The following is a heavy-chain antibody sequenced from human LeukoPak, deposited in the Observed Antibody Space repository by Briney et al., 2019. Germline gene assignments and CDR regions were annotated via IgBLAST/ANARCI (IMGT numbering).Heavy chain of an antibody. Sequence: ASVKVSCKASGGTFSSYAISWVRQAPGQGLEWMGRIIPILGIANYAQKFQGRVTITADKSASTAYMELSSLRSEDTAVYYCASSAANDAFDIWGQGTMVTVSS. CDR2: IIPILGIA. D-gene: IGHD2-2*01. V-gene: IGHV1-69*04. CDR1: GGTFSSYA. CDR3: ASSAANDAFDI. J-gene: IGHJ3*02.